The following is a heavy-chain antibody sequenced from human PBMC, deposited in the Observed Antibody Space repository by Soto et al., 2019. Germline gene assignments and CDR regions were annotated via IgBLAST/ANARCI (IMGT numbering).Heavy chain of an antibody. J-gene: IGHJ3*01. CDR3: SIGSWSAETFDV. Sequence: QVHLEQSGAEVKKPGSSVKVSCKAAGGTFSTYTLIWVRQPPGQGLEWMGRIIPMLTVTNSAQKFQGRVTLTADKSTSTAFMELTSLTSDDTAVYYCSIGSWSAETFDVWGQWTMVTVSS. D-gene: IGHD2-2*01. CDR2: IIPMLTVT. V-gene: IGHV1-69*02. CDR1: GGTFSTYT.